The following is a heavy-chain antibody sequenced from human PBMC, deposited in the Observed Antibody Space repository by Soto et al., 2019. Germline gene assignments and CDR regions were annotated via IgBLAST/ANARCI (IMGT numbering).Heavy chain of an antibody. D-gene: IGHD3-22*01. V-gene: IGHV1-69*13. CDR3: ARVQGYYDSSGYKYNWFDP. CDR1: GGTFSSYA. CDR2: IIPIFGTA. Sequence: GASVKVSCKASGGTFSSYAISWVRQAPGQGLEWMGGIIPIFGTANYAQKFQGRVTITADESTSTAYMELSSLRSEDTAVYYCARVQGYYDSSGYKYNWFDPWGQGTLVTVS. J-gene: IGHJ5*02.